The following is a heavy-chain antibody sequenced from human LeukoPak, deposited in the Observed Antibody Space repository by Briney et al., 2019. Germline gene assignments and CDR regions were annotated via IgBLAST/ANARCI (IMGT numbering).Heavy chain of an antibody. CDR2: MNQDGSEK. CDR3: ATSGMVRGASEGY. CDR1: GFTFTRSW. Sequence: GGSLRLSCAASGFTFTRSWMSWVRQAPGKGLEWVANMNQDGSEKYYVDSVKGRFTISRDNAENSLYLLMNSLRAEDTSVYYCATSGMVRGASEGYWGQGTLVTVSS. D-gene: IGHD3-10*01. V-gene: IGHV3-7*01. J-gene: IGHJ4*02.